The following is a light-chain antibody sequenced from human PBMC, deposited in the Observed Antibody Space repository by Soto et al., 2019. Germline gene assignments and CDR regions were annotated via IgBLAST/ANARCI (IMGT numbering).Light chain of an antibody. J-gene: IGKJ5*01. CDR1: QSVSSS. CDR3: HQRNK. Sequence: EIVVTQSPPTLSVSPGERVTLSCRASQSVSSSLAWYQQRPGQAPRLLIYDTSTRVTGIPGRFSGSRAGTDFTLTITSLEPEDFAVYFCHQRNKFGQGTRLEIK. V-gene: IGKV3-11*01. CDR2: DTS.